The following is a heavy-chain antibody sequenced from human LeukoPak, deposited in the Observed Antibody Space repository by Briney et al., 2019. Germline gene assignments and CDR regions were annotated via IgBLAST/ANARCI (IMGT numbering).Heavy chain of an antibody. Sequence: GGSLRLSCAASGFTFSSYEMNWVRQAPGKGLEWVSAISGSGGSTYYADSVKGRFTISRDNSKNTLYLQMNSLRAEDTAVYYCAKGVRGWWLLSGVAYYFDYWGQGTLVTVSS. V-gene: IGHV3-23*01. J-gene: IGHJ4*02. CDR3: AKGVRGWWLLSGVAYYFDY. CDR2: ISGSGGST. D-gene: IGHD3-22*01. CDR1: GFTFSSYE.